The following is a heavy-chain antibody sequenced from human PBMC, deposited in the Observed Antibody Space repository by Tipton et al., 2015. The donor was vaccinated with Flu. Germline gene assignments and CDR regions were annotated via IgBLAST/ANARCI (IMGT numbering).Heavy chain of an antibody. Sequence: LRLSCTVSGGSIVDSSYYWDWIRQPPGKGLEWIGSIYYYGNTYYNPSLESRVTISIDTSKNQFSLKLNSVTAADTALFYCARRGGGYKYLYGMDVWGQGTTVIVSS. V-gene: IGHV4-39*01. CDR3: ARRGGGYKYLYGMDV. D-gene: IGHD2-15*01. CDR2: IYYYGNT. CDR1: GGSIVDSSYY. J-gene: IGHJ6*02.